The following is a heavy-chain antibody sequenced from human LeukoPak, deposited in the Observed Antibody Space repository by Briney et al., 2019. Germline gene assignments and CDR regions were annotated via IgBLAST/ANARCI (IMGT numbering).Heavy chain of an antibody. D-gene: IGHD4-17*01. CDR3: AKAVTTTVATRDDY. CDR1: GFTVSNNV. CDR2: ISYDGSNK. V-gene: IGHV3-30*18. J-gene: IGHJ4*02. Sequence: GGSLRLSCAASGFTVSNNVIHWVRQAPGKGLEWVAVISYDGSNKYYADSVKGRFTISRDNSKNTLYLQMNSLRAEDTAVYYCAKAVTTTVATRDDYWGQGTLVTVSS.